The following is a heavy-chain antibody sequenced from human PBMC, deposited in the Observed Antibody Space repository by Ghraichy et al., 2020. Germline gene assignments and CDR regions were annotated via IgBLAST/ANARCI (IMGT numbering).Heavy chain of an antibody. CDR1: GYTFTGYY. CDR3: ARGSLKQWSAEYFQH. CDR2: INPNSGGT. D-gene: IGHD2-8*01. J-gene: IGHJ1*01. Sequence: ASVKVSCKASGYTFTGYYMHWVRQTPGQGLEWMGRINPNSGGTNYAQKFQGRVTMTRDTSISTAYMELSRLTSDDTAVYYCARGSLKQWSAEYFQHWGQGTLVTVSS. V-gene: IGHV1-2*06.